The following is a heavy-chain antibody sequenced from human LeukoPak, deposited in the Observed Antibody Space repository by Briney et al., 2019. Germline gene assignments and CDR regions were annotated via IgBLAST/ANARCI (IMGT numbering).Heavy chain of an antibody. CDR2: IYWDDDK. CDR3: AHKGVTRWYFDY. CDR1: GFSLSTSGVG. Sequence: SGPTLVKPTQTLTLTCTFSGFSLSTSGVGVGWIRQPPGKALEWLALIYWDDDKRYSPSLKSRLTITKDTSKNQVVLTMTNMDPVDTATYCCAHKGVTRWYFDYWGQGTLVTVSS. V-gene: IGHV2-5*02. D-gene: IGHD1-14*01. J-gene: IGHJ4*02.